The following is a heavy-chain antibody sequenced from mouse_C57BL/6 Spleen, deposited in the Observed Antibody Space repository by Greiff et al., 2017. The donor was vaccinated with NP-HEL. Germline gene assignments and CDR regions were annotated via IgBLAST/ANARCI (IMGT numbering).Heavy chain of an antibody. J-gene: IGHJ4*01. Sequence: QVQLKQPGAELVMPGASVKLSCKASGYTFTSYWMHWVKQRPGQGLEWIGEIDPSDSYTNYNQKFKGKSTLTVDKSSSTAYMQLSSLTSEDSAVYYCARSGGSSSSMDYWGQGTSVTVSS. CDR2: IDPSDSYT. D-gene: IGHD1-1*01. CDR3: ARSGGSSSSMDY. CDR1: GYTFTSYW. V-gene: IGHV1-69*01.